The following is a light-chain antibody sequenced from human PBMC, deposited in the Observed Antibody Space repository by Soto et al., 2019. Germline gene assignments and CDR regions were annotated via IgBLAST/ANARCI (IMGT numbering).Light chain of an antibody. CDR1: SSDVGGYNY. V-gene: IGLV2-11*01. Sequence: QSALTQPRSVSGSPGQSVTISCTGTSSDVGGYNYVSWYQQHTGKAPKLMIYDVSKRPSGVPDRFSGSKSGNTASLTISGLQAEDEADYYCCSYAGSYTFPYVFGTGTKLTVL. J-gene: IGLJ1*01. CDR2: DVS. CDR3: CSYAGSYTFPYV.